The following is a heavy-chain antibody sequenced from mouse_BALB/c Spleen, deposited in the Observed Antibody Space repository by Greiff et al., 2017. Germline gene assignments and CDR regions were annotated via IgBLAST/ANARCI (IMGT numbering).Heavy chain of an antibody. V-gene: IGHV3-2*02. CDR1: GYSITSDYA. D-gene: IGHD2-14*01. CDR2: ISYSGST. Sequence: EVQLQQSGPGLVKPSQSLSLTCTVTGYSITSDYAWNWIRQFPGNKLEWMGYISYSGSTSYNPSLKSRISITRDTSKNQFFLQLNSVTTEDTATYDCARSQVRRYYAMDYWGQGTSVTVSS. CDR3: ARSQVRRYYAMDY. J-gene: IGHJ4*01.